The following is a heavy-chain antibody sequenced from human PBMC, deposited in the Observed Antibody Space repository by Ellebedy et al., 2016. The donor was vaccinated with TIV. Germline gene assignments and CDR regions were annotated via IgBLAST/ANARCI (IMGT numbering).Heavy chain of an antibody. D-gene: IGHD2-21*01. CDR2: FDREDGET. J-gene: IGHJ4*02. V-gene: IGHV1-24*01. CDR1: GYALIELS. Sequence: AASVKVSCKISGYALIELSLHWVRQSPGKGLDWTGGFDREDGETVYAQKFQGRLTMPEDTSTDTAYMELSSLRSEDTAVYYCATHFGSVMAIDWGPGTLVTVSS. CDR3: ATHFGSVMAID.